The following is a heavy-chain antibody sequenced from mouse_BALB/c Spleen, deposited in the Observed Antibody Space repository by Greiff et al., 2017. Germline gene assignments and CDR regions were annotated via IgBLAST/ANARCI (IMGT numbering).Heavy chain of an antibody. D-gene: IGHD2-10*02. V-gene: IGHV1S56*01. CDR1: GYTFTSYY. CDR2: IYPGNVNT. CDR3: ARQYGNYAMDY. Sequence: VQLQQSGPELVKPGASVRISCKASGYTFTSYYIHWVKQRPGQGLEWIGWIYPGNVNTKYNEKFKGKATLTADKSSSTAYMQLSSLTSEDSAVYFCARQYGNYAMDYWGQGTSVTVSS. J-gene: IGHJ4*01.